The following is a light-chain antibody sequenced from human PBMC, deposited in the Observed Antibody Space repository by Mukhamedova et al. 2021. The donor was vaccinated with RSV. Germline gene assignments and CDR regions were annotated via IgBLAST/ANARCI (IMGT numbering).Light chain of an antibody. J-gene: IGKJ3*01. CDR3: QQFNSYPRT. V-gene: IGKV1-13*02. CDR2: DAS. Sequence: WYQRRVHGKAPKLLIYDASSLESGVPSRFSGSGSGTDFTLTISSLQPADCATYYCQQFNSYPRTFGPGTKVEIK.